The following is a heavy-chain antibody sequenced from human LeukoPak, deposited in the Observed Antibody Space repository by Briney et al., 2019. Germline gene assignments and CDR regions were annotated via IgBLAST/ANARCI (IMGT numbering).Heavy chain of an antibody. CDR1: GFTFSSYA. D-gene: IGHD6-19*01. J-gene: IGHJ4*02. CDR3: AKRYSSGWASPYDY. V-gene: IGHV3-23*01. CDR2: ISGSGGST. Sequence: GGSLRLSCAASGFTFSSYAMSWVRQAPGKGLEWVSAISGSGGSTYYADSVKGRFTTSRDNSKNTLYLQMNSLRAEDTAVYYCAKRYSSGWASPYDYWGQGTLVTVSS.